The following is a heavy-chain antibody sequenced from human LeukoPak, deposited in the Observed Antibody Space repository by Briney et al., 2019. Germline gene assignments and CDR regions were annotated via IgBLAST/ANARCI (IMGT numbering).Heavy chain of an antibody. CDR2: IIPIFGTA. CDR1: GGTFSSYA. Sequence: SVKVSCKASGGTFSSYAIGWVRQAPGQGLEWMGGIIPIFGTANYAQKFQGRVTITADESTSTAYMELSSLRSEDTAVYYCARVSAYCGGDCYNYWGQGTLVTVSS. D-gene: IGHD2-21*01. V-gene: IGHV1-69*01. CDR3: ARVSAYCGGDCYNY. J-gene: IGHJ4*02.